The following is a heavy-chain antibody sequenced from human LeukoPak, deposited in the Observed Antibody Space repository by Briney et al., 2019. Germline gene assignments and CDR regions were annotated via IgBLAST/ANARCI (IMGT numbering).Heavy chain of an antibody. V-gene: IGHV3-23*01. Sequence: PGGSLRLSCAASGFTFSSYWMSWVRQAPGKGLEWVSGVSGSSGSTYYADSVEGRFTIYRDNSQSTLFLQMNSLRAEDTAVYYCAKLALYSYVGVYYFDYWGQGTLVTVSS. CDR3: AKLALYSYVGVYYFDY. D-gene: IGHD5-18*01. CDR2: VSGSSGST. CDR1: GFTFSSYW. J-gene: IGHJ4*02.